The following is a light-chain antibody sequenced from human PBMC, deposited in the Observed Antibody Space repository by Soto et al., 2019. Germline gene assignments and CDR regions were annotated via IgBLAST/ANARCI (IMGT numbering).Light chain of an antibody. J-gene: IGKJ3*01. CDR3: EEYGCSSLVT. CDR2: GAS. Sequence: EIVLTQSPGTLSLSPGERATLSCRASQSVSSSYLAWYQQKPGQAPRLLIYGASSRATGIPDRFSGSGSGTGFTLGISSSEPEDVVVYYCEEYGCSSLVTFGPATIVDIK. CDR1: QSVSSSY. V-gene: IGKV3-20*01.